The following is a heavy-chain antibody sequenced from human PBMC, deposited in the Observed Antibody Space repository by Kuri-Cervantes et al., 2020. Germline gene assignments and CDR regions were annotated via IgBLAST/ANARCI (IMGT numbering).Heavy chain of an antibody. CDR1: GYTFTSYY. CDR3: ARQIGYCTNGVCYDGMDV. Sequence: ASVKVSCKASGYTFTSYYMHWVRQAPGQGLEWMGWINPNSGGTNYAQKFQGRVTMTRDTSTSTVYMELSRLGSDDTAVYYCARQIGYCTNGVCYDGMDVWGQGTTVTVSS. D-gene: IGHD2-8*01. V-gene: IGHV1-2*02. CDR2: INPNSGGT. J-gene: IGHJ6*02.